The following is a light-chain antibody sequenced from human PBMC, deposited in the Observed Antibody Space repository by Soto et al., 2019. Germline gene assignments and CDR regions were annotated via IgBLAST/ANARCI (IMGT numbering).Light chain of an antibody. V-gene: IGKV1-39*01. CDR3: QQSYRTPHT. CDR1: HTIMKF. J-gene: IGKJ1*01. Sequence: DIQMTQSPSALSAAVGDRVTITCRASHTIMKFLNCYQHKPGKAPKLLIYAASSLQSGVPSRFSGSGDETEFSLIISSLPPEDSATYFCQQSYRTPHTFGQGTKVEIK. CDR2: AAS.